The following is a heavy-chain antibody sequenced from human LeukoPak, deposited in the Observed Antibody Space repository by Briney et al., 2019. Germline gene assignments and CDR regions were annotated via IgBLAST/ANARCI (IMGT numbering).Heavy chain of an antibody. V-gene: IGHV3-30*18. CDR1: GFTFSSYG. Sequence: ERSLRLSCAASGFTFSSYGMHWVRQAPGKGLEWVAVISYDGSNKYYADSVKGRFTISRDNSKNTLYLQMNSLRAEDTAVYYCAKDRYSYGSSYYYYYGMDVWGQGTTVTVSS. D-gene: IGHD5-18*01. CDR2: ISYDGSNK. J-gene: IGHJ6*02. CDR3: AKDRYSYGSSYYYYYGMDV.